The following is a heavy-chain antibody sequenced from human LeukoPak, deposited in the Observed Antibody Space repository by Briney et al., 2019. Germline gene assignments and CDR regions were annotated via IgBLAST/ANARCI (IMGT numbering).Heavy chain of an antibody. Sequence: RSSETLSLTCTVSGISISSGGYYWNWIRQPPGKGLEWVGYIYHGGTTYYNPSLKSRVTISIDRSSNQFSLKLSSMTAADSAVYYCARAPGYYGSGSPYLDSWGQGTLVDVTS. CDR3: ARAPGYYGSGSPYLDS. CDR2: IYHGGTT. D-gene: IGHD3-10*01. V-gene: IGHV4-30-2*01. J-gene: IGHJ4*02. CDR1: GISISSGGYY.